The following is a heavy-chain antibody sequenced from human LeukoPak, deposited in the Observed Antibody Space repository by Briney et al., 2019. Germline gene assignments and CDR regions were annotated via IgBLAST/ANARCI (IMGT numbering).Heavy chain of an antibody. J-gene: IGHJ6*03. Sequence: SETLSLTCTVSGGSISSYYWSWIRQPAGKGLEWIGRIYTSGSTNYNPSLKSRVTMSVDTSKNQFSLKLSSVTAADTAVYYCARDYDERVTYYDFWSGYPGYYMDVWGKGTTVTVPS. CDR2: IYTSGST. CDR3: ARDYDERVTYYDFWSGYPGYYMDV. D-gene: IGHD3-3*01. CDR1: GGSISSYY. V-gene: IGHV4-4*07.